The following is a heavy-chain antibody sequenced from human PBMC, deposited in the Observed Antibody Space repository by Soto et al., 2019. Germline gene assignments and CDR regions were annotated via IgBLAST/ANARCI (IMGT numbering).Heavy chain of an antibody. D-gene: IGHD3-10*01. J-gene: IGHJ4*02. V-gene: IGHV4-30-2*01. CDR3: ARGPPFGY. CDR2: IYHSGST. Sequence: QLQLQESGSGLVKPSQTVSLTCAVSGASISSGGYSWRWIRQPPGQGLEWIGYIYHSGSTYYNPSLKSRVTISVDMSKNQFSLKLSSVTAADTAVYYCARGPPFGYWGQGTLVTVSS. CDR1: GASISSGGYS.